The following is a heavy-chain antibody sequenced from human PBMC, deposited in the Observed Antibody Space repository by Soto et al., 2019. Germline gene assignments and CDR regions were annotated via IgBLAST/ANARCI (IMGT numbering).Heavy chain of an antibody. J-gene: IGHJ4*02. Sequence: QVQLVQSGAEEKKPGASVKVSCKASGYTFTSYAMHWVRQAPGQRLEWMGWINAGNGNTKYSQEFQGRVTITRDTSASTAYMELSSLRSADTAVYYCARAWVVVTAPDYWGQGTLVTVSS. CDR3: ARAWVVVTAPDY. D-gene: IGHD2-21*02. V-gene: IGHV1-3*05. CDR2: INAGNGNT. CDR1: GYTFTSYA.